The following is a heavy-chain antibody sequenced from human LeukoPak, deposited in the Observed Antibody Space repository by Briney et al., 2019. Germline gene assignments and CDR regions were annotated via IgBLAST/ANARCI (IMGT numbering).Heavy chain of an antibody. CDR3: ARASYSYDISGWVPFDY. CDR1: GGSFSGYY. D-gene: IGHD3-22*01. Sequence: SETLSLTCAVYGGSFSGYYWSWIRQPPGKGLEWIGEINHSGSTNYSPSLKSRVTISVDTSKNQFSLRLSSVTAADTAVYYCARASYSYDISGWVPFDYWGQGTLVTVSS. CDR2: INHSGST. J-gene: IGHJ4*02. V-gene: IGHV4-34*01.